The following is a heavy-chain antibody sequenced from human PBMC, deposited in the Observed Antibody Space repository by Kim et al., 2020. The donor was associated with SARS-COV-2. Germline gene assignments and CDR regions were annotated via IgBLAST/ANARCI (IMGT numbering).Heavy chain of an antibody. CDR2: ISYDGSNK. CDR1: GFTFSSYG. D-gene: IGHD6-19*01. J-gene: IGHJ4*02. V-gene: IGHV3-30*18. CDR3: AKLEAVAGPPLDY. Sequence: GGSLRLSCAASGFTFSSYGMHWARQAPGKGLEWVAVISYDGSNKYYADSVKGRFTISRDNSKNTLYLQMNSLRAEDTAVYYCAKLEAVAGPPLDYWGQGTLVTVSS.